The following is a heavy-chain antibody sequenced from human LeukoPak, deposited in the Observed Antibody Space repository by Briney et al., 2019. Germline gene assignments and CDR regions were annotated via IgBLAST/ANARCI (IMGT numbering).Heavy chain of an antibody. CDR1: GYTFTGYY. D-gene: IGHD5-18*01. CDR3: ARGGGYSYGYNWFDP. CDR2: INPNSGGT. Sequence: ASVKVSCKASGYTFTGYYMHWVRQAPGQGLEWMGWINPNSGGTNYAQKFQERVTITRDMSTSTAYMELSSLRSEDTAVYYCARGGGYSYGYNWFDPWGQGTLVTVSS. V-gene: IGHV1-2*02. J-gene: IGHJ5*02.